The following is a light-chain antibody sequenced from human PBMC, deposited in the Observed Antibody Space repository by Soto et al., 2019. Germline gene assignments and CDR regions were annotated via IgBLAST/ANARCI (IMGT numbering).Light chain of an antibody. CDR3: LQYNTFPHT. J-gene: IGKJ2*01. CDR2: DAT. Sequence: IQMTQSPSTLSASVEDTVTLTCRSSQMIARWLAWYQQKPGTAPRLIIYDATSLQSGVPSRFSASASGTDFTLTISRLHPDDFATYYCLQYNTFPHTFGQGTKLEI. CDR1: QMIARW. V-gene: IGKV1-5*01.